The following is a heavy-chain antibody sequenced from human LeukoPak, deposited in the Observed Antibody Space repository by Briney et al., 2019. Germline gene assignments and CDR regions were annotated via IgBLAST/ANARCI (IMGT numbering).Heavy chain of an antibody. Sequence: SETLSLTCAVYGGSFSGYYWSWIRQPPGKGLEWIGEINHSGSTNYNPSLKGRVTISVDTSKNQFSLKLSSVTAADTAVYYCARSSRRAAQAYWGQGTLVTVSS. CDR2: INHSGST. V-gene: IGHV4-34*01. CDR3: ARSSRRAAQAY. CDR1: GGSFSGYY. D-gene: IGHD2-2*01. J-gene: IGHJ4*02.